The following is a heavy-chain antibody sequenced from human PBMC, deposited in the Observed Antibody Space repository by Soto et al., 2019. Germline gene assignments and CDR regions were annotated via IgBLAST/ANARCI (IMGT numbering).Heavy chain of an antibody. CDR3: VRRAITATTNWGAFDV. V-gene: IGHV3-23*01. D-gene: IGHD1-20*01. J-gene: IGHJ3*01. CDR2: ISGSGGAT. CDR1: GFTFKDCA. Sequence: GGSLRLSCSTSGFTFKDCAISWVRQAPGKGLEWVSGISGSGGATYYTDSVEGRFTISKDNSRRTLHLQMDSLRAEDAAVYFCVRRAITATTNWGAFDVWGQGTVVTVSS.